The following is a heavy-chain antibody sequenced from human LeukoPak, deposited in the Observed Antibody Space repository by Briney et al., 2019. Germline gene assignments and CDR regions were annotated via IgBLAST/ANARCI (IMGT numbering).Heavy chain of an antibody. CDR3: ARRSQDSDL. V-gene: IGHV4-34*01. CDR1: GGSFSFYY. J-gene: IGHJ4*02. CDR2: INHSGSS. Sequence: SETLSLTCAVDGGSFSFYYWSWIRQTPGKGLEWIGEINHSGSSNYNPSLKSRVTISVDTSKNQFSLKLNSVTAADTAVYYCARRSQDSDLWGQGILVTVSA.